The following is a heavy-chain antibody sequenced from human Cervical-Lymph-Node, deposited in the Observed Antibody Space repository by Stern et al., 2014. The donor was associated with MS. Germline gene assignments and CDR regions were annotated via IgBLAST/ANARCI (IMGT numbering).Heavy chain of an antibody. D-gene: IGHD1-20*01. CDR2: IYYSGST. CDR1: GGSISSGGYY. V-gene: IGHV4-31*03. Sequence: VQLVESGPGLVKPSQTLSLTCTVSGGSISSGGYYWSWIRQHPGKGLEWIGYIYYSGSTYYNPSRKSRATISVDRSNNQCLRHVSSVTAADTAVYYCARGGNNWKSYCDLWGRGTLVTVSS. CDR3: ARGGNNWKSYCDL. J-gene: IGHJ2*01.